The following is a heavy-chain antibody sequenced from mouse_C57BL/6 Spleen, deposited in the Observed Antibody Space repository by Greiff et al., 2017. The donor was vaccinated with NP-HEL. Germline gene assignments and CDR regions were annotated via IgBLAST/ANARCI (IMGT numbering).Heavy chain of an antibody. CDR3: ARFLWYFDV. J-gene: IGHJ1*03. CDR2: IYPGDGDT. V-gene: IGHV1-82*01. Sequence: VQLQQSGPELVKPGASVKISCKASGYAFSSSWMNWVKQRPGKGLGWIGRIYPGDGDTNYNGKFKGKATLTADKSSSTAYMQLSSLTSEDSAVYFCARFLWYFDVWGTGTTVTVAS. CDR1: GYAFSSSW.